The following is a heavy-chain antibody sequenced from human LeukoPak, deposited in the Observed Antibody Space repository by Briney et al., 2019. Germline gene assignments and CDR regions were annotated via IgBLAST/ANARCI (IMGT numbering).Heavy chain of an antibody. J-gene: IGHJ4*02. CDR1: GYTFISYA. Sequence: ASVKVSCKSSGYTFISYAMHWVRQAPGQRLEGMGWMDAGNGNTKYSQKFQGRVTITKDTSASTAYMELSSLKTEDMAAYYCAREGSMVRGGGIFGFDYWGQGTLVTVSS. CDR2: MDAGNGNT. V-gene: IGHV1-3*03. CDR3: AREGSMVRGGGIFGFDY. D-gene: IGHD3-10*01.